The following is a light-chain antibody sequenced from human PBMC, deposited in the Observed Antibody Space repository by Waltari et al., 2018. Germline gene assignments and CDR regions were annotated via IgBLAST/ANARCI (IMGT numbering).Light chain of an antibody. CDR2: DVD. CDR3: SSFTTSKTRV. V-gene: IGLV2-14*03. Sequence: QSALIQPASLSASPGQSITISCPGTSNYIGAYDFVSWHQQHPGKVPKLIIYDVDIRPSGISNRFSGSKSGNTASLTISGLQAEDDSDYYCSSFTTSKTRVFGGGTRVTVL. J-gene: IGLJ2*01. CDR1: SNYIGAYDF.